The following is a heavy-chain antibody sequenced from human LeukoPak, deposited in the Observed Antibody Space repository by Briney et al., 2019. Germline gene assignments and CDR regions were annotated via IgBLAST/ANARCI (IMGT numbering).Heavy chain of an antibody. J-gene: IGHJ4*02. D-gene: IGHD6-13*01. Sequence: SVTLSLTCTISGGSITTTNWWSWVRQSPRKGLEWIGEIYHGGSTNYHPSFESRVTISLDRTKNQFSLNLNSVTAADTAVYYCARDNGSSWDFDYWGQGTLVTVSS. CDR3: ARDNGSSWDFDY. CDR1: GGSITTTNW. V-gene: IGHV4-4*02. CDR2: IYHGGST.